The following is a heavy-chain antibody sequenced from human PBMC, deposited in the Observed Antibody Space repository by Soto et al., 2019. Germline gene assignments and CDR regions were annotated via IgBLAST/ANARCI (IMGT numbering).Heavy chain of an antibody. V-gene: IGHV3-23*01. D-gene: IGHD3-10*01. CDR1: GFTFSSYS. CDR2: FRSGGDDDTT. CDR3: AKKVNSGSGSQFFDY. Sequence: GGSLRLSCAASGFTFSSYSMSWVRQAPGKGLEWVSGFRSGGDDDTTYYADSVRGRFTISRDNSKSTLFLQMNSLRAEDTAIYYCAKKVNSGSGSQFFDYWGQGTLVTVSS. J-gene: IGHJ4*02.